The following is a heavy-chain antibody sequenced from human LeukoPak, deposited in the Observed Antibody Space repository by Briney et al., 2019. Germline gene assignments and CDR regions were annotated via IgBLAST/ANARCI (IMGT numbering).Heavy chain of an antibody. D-gene: IGHD6-19*01. CDR1: GYTFTGYY. CDR2: INPSGGST. Sequence: VASVKVSCKASGYTFTGYYMHWVRQAPGQGLEWMGIINPSGGSTSYAQKFQGRVTMTRDMSTSTVYMELSSLRSEDTAVYYCARVLEYSSGWYVPELGYWGQGTLVTVSS. V-gene: IGHV1-46*01. J-gene: IGHJ4*02. CDR3: ARVLEYSSGWYVPELGY.